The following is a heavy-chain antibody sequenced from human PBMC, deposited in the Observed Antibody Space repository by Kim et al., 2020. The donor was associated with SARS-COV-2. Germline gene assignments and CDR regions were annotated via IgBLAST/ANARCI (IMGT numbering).Heavy chain of an antibody. CDR2: IYTSVST. D-gene: IGHD4-17*01. CDR1: GGSISIYS. J-gene: IGHJ4*02. CDR3: ARGDYGVPGLVDY. V-gene: IGHV4-4*07. Sequence: SETLSLTCTVSGGSISIYSWSWIRPPAGKGLEWIGRIYTSVSTNYNPSLKSRVTMSVDTSKNQSSLKLSSVTSAYTAGYYCARGDYGVPGLVDYWGQGTLVTVSS.